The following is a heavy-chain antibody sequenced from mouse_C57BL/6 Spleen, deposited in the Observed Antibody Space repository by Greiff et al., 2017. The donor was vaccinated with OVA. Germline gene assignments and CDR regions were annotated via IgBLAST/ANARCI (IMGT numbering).Heavy chain of an antibody. CDR1: GYTFTDYY. V-gene: IGHV1-26*01. J-gene: IGHJ1*03. Sequence: EVQLQQSGPELVKPGASVKISCKASGYTFTDYYMNWVKQSHGKSLEWIGDINTNNGGTSYNQKFKGKATLTVDNSSSTAYMELRSLTSKDSAVYYCARPYTVVAHWYFDVWGTGTTVTVSS. D-gene: IGHD1-1*01. CDR3: ARPYTVVAHWYFDV. CDR2: INTNNGGT.